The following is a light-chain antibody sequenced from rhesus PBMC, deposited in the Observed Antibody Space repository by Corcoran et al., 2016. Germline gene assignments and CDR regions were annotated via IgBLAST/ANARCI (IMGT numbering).Light chain of an antibody. CDR2: EVS. CDR1: SSAIGGYHY. V-gene: IGLV2-32*02. Sequence: QAALTQPRSVSGSPGPSLTISCSGTSSAIGGYHYVSWYQQHPVTAPHLIIYEVSKRPSGVSYRFSGAQAGHPASLTISGLPAEDVADSDCSSFAGCNTLIFGAWTRPTAL. CDR3: SSFAGCNTLI. J-gene: IGLJ1*01.